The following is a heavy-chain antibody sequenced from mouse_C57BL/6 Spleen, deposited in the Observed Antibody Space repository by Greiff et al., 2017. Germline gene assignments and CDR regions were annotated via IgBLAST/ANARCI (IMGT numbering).Heavy chain of an antibody. CDR1: GYTFTSYD. Sequence: VKLMESGPELVKPGASVKLSCKASGYTFTSYDINWVKQRPGQGLEWIGWIYPRDGSTKYNEKFKGKATLTVDTSSSTAYMELHSLTSEDSAVYFCARNHYYGSSYWYFDVWGTGTTVTVSS. CDR2: IYPRDGST. V-gene: IGHV1-85*01. CDR3: ARNHYYGSSYWYFDV. D-gene: IGHD1-1*01. J-gene: IGHJ1*03.